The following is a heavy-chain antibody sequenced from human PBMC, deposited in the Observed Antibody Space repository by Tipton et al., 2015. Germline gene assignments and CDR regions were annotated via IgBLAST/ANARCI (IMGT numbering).Heavy chain of an antibody. J-gene: IGHJ5*02. V-gene: IGHV1-46*01. D-gene: IGHD3-10*01. Sequence: QSGPEVKKPGASVTVSCKASGYTFTNYYMYWVRQAPGQGLEWMGIINPSGGGTSYAQKFQGRVTMTRDTSTSTVYMELSRLRSEDTAVYYCAREAVSSMVRGVRGWIDPWGQGTLVTVSS. CDR1: GYTFTNYY. CDR2: INPSGGGT. CDR3: AREAVSSMVRGVRGWIDP.